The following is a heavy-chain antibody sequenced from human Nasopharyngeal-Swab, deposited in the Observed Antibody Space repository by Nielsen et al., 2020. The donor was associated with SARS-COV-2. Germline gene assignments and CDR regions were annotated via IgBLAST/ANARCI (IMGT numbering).Heavy chain of an antibody. CDR3: AKDRSPNSWSGYHFDY. Sequence: GESLKISCAASGFTFSSHAMSWVRQAPGKGLEWVAGISGSGGNTYYTDSVKGRFTISRDNSKNTLYLQMNSLRAEDTAVYYCAKDRSPNSWSGYHFDYWGQGTLVTVSS. CDR1: GFTFSSHA. J-gene: IGHJ4*02. CDR2: ISGSGGNT. D-gene: IGHD3-3*01. V-gene: IGHV3-23*01.